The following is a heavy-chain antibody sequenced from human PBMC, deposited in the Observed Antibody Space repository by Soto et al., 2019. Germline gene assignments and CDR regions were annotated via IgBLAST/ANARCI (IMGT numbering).Heavy chain of an antibody. D-gene: IGHD5-12*01. V-gene: IGHV4-30-2*01. Sequence: QLHLQESGSGLVKPSQTLSLTCAVSGGSISSGGYSWSWIRQPPGKGLEWIGYIYHSGSTYYNPSLKRRVTISVDRSKNQFSLKLSSVTAADTAVYYCAGGPGVALNYWGQGTLVTVSS. CDR3: AGGPGVALNY. CDR2: IYHSGST. CDR1: GGSISSGGYS. J-gene: IGHJ4*02.